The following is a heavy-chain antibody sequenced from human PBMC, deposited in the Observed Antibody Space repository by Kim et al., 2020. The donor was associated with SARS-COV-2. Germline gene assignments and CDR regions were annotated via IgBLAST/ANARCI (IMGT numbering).Heavy chain of an antibody. CDR2: IIPIFGTA. J-gene: IGHJ6*02. Sequence: SVKVSCKASGGTFSSYAISWVRQAPGQGLEWMGGIIPIFGTANYAQKFQGRVTITADESTSTAYMELSSLRSEDTAVYYCASPYYDLYGMDVWGQGTTVTVSS. CDR1: GGTFSSYA. V-gene: IGHV1-69*13. CDR3: ASPYYDLYGMDV.